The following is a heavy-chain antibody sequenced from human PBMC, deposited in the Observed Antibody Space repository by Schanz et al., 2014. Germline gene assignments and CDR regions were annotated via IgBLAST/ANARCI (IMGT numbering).Heavy chain of an antibody. Sequence: QVQLVQSGAEVKKPGASVRVSCKVSGYAFTTYGINWLRQAPGQGLEWMGRIIPVLAIADYAQKFQGRVTITADRSTSTAYMELSSLRSEDTAVYYCARGYGDSPTDFWGQGTLVTVSS. D-gene: IGHD4-17*01. J-gene: IGHJ4*02. CDR1: GYAFTTYG. CDR3: ARGYGDSPTDF. CDR2: IIPVLAIA. V-gene: IGHV1-69*04.